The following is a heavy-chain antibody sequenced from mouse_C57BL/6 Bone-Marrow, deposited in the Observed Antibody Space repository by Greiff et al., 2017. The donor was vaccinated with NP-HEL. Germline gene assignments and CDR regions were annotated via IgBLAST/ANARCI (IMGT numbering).Heavy chain of an antibody. CDR1: GYTFTSYG. V-gene: IGHV1-81*01. J-gene: IGHJ4*01. D-gene: IGHD2-4*01. Sequence: VQLQQSGAELARPGASVKLSCKASGYTFTSYGISWVKQRTGQGLEWIGEIYPRSGNTYYNEKFKGKATLTADKSSSTAYMELRSLTSEDSAVYFCARGGLRRNFPYYYAMDYWGQGTSVTVSS. CDR2: IYPRSGNT. CDR3: ARGGLRRNFPYYYAMDY.